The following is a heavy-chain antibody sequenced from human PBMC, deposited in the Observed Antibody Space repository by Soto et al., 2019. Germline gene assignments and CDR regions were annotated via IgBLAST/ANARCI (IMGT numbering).Heavy chain of an antibody. CDR1: GGSISSGDYY. CDR2: IYYSGST. Sequence: PSETLSLTCTVSGGSISSGDYYRSWIRQPPGKGLEWIGYIYYSGSTYYNPSLQSRVTISIDTSKKQFSLNLSSVTAADTAVYYCARVQGGRVDYWGQGILVTVS. V-gene: IGHV4-30-4*01. J-gene: IGHJ4*02. D-gene: IGHD3-16*01. CDR3: ARVQGGRVDY.